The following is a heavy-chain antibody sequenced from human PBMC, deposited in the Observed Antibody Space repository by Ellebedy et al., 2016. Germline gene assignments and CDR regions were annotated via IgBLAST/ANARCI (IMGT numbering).Heavy chain of an antibody. V-gene: IGHV3-23*01. CDR3: AKARSGGPAAMNY. CDR1: GFIFSNYA. Sequence: GGSLRLSCAASGFIFSNYAMSWVRQAPGKGLEWVSTIGGSDGSTYYGDSMKGRFTISRDNSNHTLYLQMNSLRADDTAVYYCAKARSGGPAAMNYWGQGTLVTVSS. CDR2: IGGSDGST. J-gene: IGHJ4*02. D-gene: IGHD2-2*01.